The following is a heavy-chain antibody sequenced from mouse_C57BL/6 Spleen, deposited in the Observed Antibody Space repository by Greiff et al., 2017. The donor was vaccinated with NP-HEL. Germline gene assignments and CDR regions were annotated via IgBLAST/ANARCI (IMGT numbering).Heavy chain of an antibody. V-gene: IGHV1-19*01. J-gene: IGHJ3*01. CDR1: GYTFTDYY. CDR3: ARDYYGSSSFAY. D-gene: IGHD1-1*01. CDR2: INPYNGGT. Sequence: VQLKQSGPVLVKPGASVKMSCKASGYTFTDYYMNWVKQSHGKSLEWIGVINPYNGGTSYNQKFKGKATLTVDKSSSTAYMELNSLTSEDSAVYYCARDYYGSSSFAYWGQGTLVTVSA.